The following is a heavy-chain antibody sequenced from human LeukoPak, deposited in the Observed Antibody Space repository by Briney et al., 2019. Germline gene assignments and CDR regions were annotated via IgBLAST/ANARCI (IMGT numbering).Heavy chain of an antibody. CDR2: MNPNSGNT. V-gene: IGHV1-8*01. CDR3: ARGLLRRPIGFDP. Sequence: ASVKVSCKASGYTFTSYDINWVRQAPGQGLEWMGWMNPNSGNTGYAQMFQGRVTMTRNTSISTAYMELSSLRSEDTAVYYCARGLLRRPIGFDPWGQGTLVTVSS. D-gene: IGHD2-15*01. J-gene: IGHJ5*02. CDR1: GYTFTSYD.